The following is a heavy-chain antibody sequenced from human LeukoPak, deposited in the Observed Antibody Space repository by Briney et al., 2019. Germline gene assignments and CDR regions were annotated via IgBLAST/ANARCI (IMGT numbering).Heavy chain of an antibody. CDR1: GGAFSSYA. CDR3: ARDSSEFRSLLFH. V-gene: IGHV1-69*13. D-gene: IGHD1-14*01. Sequence: ASVKVSCKASGGAFSSYAISWVRQAPGQGLEWMGGIIPIFGTANYAQKFQGRVTITADESTSTAYMELSSLRSEDTAVYYCARDSSEFRSLLFHWGQGTLVTVSS. CDR2: IIPIFGTA. J-gene: IGHJ1*01.